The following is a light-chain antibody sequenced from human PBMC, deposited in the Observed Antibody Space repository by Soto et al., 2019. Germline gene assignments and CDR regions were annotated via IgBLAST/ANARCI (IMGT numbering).Light chain of an antibody. CDR3: HQYGSSPRT. CDR2: GIS. Sequence: EIVLTQSPGTLSLSPGERATLSCRASQTVTRSYLAWYQHKPGQAPRLLISGISRRAPGIPDRFSGDGSGTDFTLTISRLEPEDFAVYYCHQYGSSPRTFGQGTKVE. CDR1: QTVTRSY. J-gene: IGKJ1*01. V-gene: IGKV3-20*01.